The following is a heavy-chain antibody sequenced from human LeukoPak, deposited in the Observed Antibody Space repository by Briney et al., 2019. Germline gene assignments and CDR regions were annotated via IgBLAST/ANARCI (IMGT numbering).Heavy chain of an antibody. CDR3: AREGIGENAPNYFDY. Sequence: GGSLRLSCAASGFTFSSYWMHWVRQAPGKGLVWVSRINSYGSSTGYADSVKGRFTISRDNAKNTLYLQMNSLRAEDTAVYHCAREGIGENAPNYFDYWGQGTLVTVSS. J-gene: IGHJ4*02. V-gene: IGHV3-74*01. CDR2: INSYGSST. CDR1: GFTFSSYW. D-gene: IGHD3-10*01.